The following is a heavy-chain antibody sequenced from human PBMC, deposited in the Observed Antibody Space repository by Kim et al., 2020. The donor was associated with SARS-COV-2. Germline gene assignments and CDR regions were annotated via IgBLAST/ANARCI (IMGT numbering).Heavy chain of an antibody. CDR3: ARLPASMVATGIHYYGMDV. CDR1: GDSISSYY. V-gene: IGHV4-59*08. J-gene: IGHJ6*02. Sequence: SETLSLTCIVSGDSISSYYWSWIRQSPGKGLEWIGYVHYSGSTNYNPSLKSRVTTSVDTSKNQFSLRLSSVTAADTAVYYCARLPASMVATGIHYYGMDVWGQGTTVTVSS. CDR2: VHYSGST. D-gene: IGHD5-12*01.